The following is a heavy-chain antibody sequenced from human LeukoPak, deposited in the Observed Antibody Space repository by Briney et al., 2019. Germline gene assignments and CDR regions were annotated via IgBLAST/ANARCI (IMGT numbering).Heavy chain of an antibody. J-gene: IGHJ4*02. CDR1: GYTFTGYY. CDR3: ARDGGDSSGSYFDY. V-gene: IGHV1-2*02. CDR2: INPNSGGT. Sequence: ASVKVSCKASGYTFTGYYMHWVRQAPGQGLEWMGWINPNSGGTNYAQKFQGRVTMTRDTSTSTVYMELSSLRSEDTAVYYCARDGGDSSGSYFDYWGQGTLVTVSS. D-gene: IGHD3-22*01.